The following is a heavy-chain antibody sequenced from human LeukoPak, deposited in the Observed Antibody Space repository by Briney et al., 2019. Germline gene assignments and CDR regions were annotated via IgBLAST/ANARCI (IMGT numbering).Heavy chain of an antibody. J-gene: IGHJ6*02. CDR1: GFTFSSYA. V-gene: IGHV3-23*01. D-gene: IGHD3-3*01. CDR2: ISGSGCST. Sequence: GGSLRLSCAASGFTFSSYAMSWVRQAPGKGLEWVSAISGSGCSTYYTDSVKGGFTNSSANPKNPLYLQMNSLRAEDTAVYYCAKNALRFLEWLAAWAYYYGMDVWGQGTTVTVS. CDR3: AKNALRFLEWLAAWAYYYGMDV.